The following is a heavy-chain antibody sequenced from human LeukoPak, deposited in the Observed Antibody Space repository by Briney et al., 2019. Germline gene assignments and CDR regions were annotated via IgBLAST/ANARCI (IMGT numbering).Heavy chain of an antibody. Sequence: GGSLRLSCTASGFTFSSYGMHWVRQAPGKGLEWVAVISYDGSNKYYADSVKGRFTISRDNSKNTLYLQMNSLRAEDTAVYYCARVLTPGAFDIWGQGTMVTVSS. CDR2: ISYDGSNK. D-gene: IGHD3-16*01. CDR3: ARVLTPGAFDI. J-gene: IGHJ3*02. CDR1: GFTFSSYG. V-gene: IGHV3-30*03.